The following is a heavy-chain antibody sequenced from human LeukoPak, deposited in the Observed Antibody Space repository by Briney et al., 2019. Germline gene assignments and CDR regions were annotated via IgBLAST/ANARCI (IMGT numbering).Heavy chain of an antibody. Sequence: ASVKVSCKASGYTFTSYGISWVRQAPGQGLEWMGWISAYNGNTNYAQKLQGRVTMTTDTSTSTAYMELRGLRSDDTAVYYCARTAQDIVVVPAALYNWFDPWGQGTLVTVSS. CDR3: ARTAQDIVVVPAALYNWFDP. J-gene: IGHJ5*02. CDR2: ISAYNGNT. D-gene: IGHD2-2*01. CDR1: GYTFTSYG. V-gene: IGHV1-18*01.